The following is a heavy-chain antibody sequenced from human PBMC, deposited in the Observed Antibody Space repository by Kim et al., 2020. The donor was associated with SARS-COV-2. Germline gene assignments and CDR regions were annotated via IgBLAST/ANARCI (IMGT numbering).Heavy chain of an antibody. CDR1: GFTFSSYA. CDR3: ARGGGDY. J-gene: IGHJ4*02. Sequence: GGSLRLSCAASGFTFSSYAMHWVRQAPGKGLEWVAVISYDGSNKYYADSVKGRFTISRDNSKNTLYLQMNSLRAEDTAVYYCARGGGDYWGQGTLVTVSS. CDR2: ISYDGSNK. D-gene: IGHD3-16*01. V-gene: IGHV3-30*04.